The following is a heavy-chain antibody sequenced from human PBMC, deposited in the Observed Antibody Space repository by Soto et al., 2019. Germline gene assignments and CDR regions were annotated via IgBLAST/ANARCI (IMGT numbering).Heavy chain of an antibody. Sequence: PSETLSLTCAVYGGSFSGYYWSWIRQPPGKGLEWIGEINHSGSTNYNPSLKSRVTISVDTSKNQFSLKLSSVTAADTAVYYCARRFRVGYCSSTSCYGAPAADYWGQGTLVTVS. CDR1: GGSFSGYY. CDR2: INHSGST. J-gene: IGHJ4*02. V-gene: IGHV4-34*01. D-gene: IGHD2-2*01. CDR3: ARRFRVGYCSSTSCYGAPAADY.